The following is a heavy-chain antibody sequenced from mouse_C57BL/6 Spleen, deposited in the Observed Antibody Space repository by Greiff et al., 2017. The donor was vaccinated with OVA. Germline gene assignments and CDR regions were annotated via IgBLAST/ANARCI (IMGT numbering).Heavy chain of an antibody. V-gene: IGHV1-50*01. Sequence: QVQLQQPGAELVKPGASVKLSCKASGYTFTSYWMQWVKQRPGQGLAWIGEIDPSDSYTNYNQKFKGKATLTVDTSSSTAYMQLSSLTSEDSAVYYCASSSFAYWGQGTLVTVSA. CDR2: IDPSDSYT. CDR3: ASSSFAY. CDR1: GYTFTSYW. J-gene: IGHJ3*01.